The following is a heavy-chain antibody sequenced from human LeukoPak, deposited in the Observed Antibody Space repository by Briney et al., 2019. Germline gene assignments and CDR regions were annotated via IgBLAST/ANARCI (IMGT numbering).Heavy chain of an antibody. J-gene: IGHJ4*02. V-gene: IGHV3-23*01. CDR2: ISGSGGST. Sequence: GGSLRLSCAASGFTFSSYAMSWVRQAPGKGLEWVSAISGSGGSTYYADSVKGRFTISRDNSKNTLYLQMNSLRPDDTAVYYCTTLWAGIAANDFWGQGTLVTVSS. D-gene: IGHD2-15*01. CDR3: TTLWAGIAANDF. CDR1: GFTFSSYA.